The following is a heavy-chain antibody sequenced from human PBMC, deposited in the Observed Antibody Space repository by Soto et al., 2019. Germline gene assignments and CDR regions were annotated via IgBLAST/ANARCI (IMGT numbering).Heavy chain of an antibody. D-gene: IGHD3-22*01. J-gene: IGHJ5*02. CDR2: IYYSGST. Sequence: QVQLQESGPGLVKPSQTLSLTCTVSGGSISSDDYYWSWIRQPPGKGLQWIGYIYYSGSTYYNPSLKSRISISVDTSKNQFSLRLSSVTAADTAVYYCARGAYYYETSGYQVGWFDPWGQGTLVTVSS. V-gene: IGHV4-30-4*01. CDR1: GGSISSDDYY. CDR3: ARGAYYYETSGYQVGWFDP.